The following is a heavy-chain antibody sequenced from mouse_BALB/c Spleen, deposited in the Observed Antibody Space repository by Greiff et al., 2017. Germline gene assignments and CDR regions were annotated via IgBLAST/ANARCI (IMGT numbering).Heavy chain of an antibody. V-gene: IGHV1-9*01. Sequence: VQLLQSGAELVKPGASVKISCKATGYTFSSYWIEWVKQRPGHGLEWIGEILPGSGSTNYNEKFKGKATFTADTSSNTAYMQLSSLTSEDSAVYYCARSTMSAIDFDYWGQGTTLTVSS. CDR3: ARSTMSAIDFDY. CDR2: ILPGSGST. CDR1: GYTFSSYW. D-gene: IGHD2-4*01. J-gene: IGHJ2*01.